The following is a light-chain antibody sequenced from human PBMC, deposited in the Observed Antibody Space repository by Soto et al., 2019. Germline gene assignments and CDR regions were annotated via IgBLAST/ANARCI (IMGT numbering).Light chain of an antibody. CDR3: QHYNNLPPFT. CDR1: EDIRTS. J-gene: IGKJ3*01. CDR2: GAS. V-gene: IGKV1-33*01. Sequence: DIQMTQSPSSLSASVGARVSITCQASEDIRTSLSWFQHKPGRAPKLLIYGASYLETAVPSRFRGRGAGTDFTLTISSLQPEDIATYYCQHYNNLPPFTFGPGTIVDIK.